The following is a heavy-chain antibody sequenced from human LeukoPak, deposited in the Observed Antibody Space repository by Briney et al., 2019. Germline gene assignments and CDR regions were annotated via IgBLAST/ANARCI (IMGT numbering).Heavy chain of an antibody. V-gene: IGHV1-2*02. CDR1: GYTFTDYF. D-gene: IGHD4-17*01. Sequence: ASVKVSCKASGYTFTDYFMNWVRQAPGQGLEWMGWINPKSGGTVYAQKFQGRVTMTRDTSSSTAYMELSRLKSDDTAVFYRARADGDYSTLVYWGQGTLVTVSS. CDR3: ARADGDYSTLVY. CDR2: INPKSGGT. J-gene: IGHJ4*02.